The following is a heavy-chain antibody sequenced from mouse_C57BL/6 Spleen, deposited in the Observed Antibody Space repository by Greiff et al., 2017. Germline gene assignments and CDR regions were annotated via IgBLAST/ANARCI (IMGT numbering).Heavy chain of an antibody. V-gene: IGHV1-15*01. CDR3: TTFYDYVAWFVY. Sequence: VQLQQSGAELVRPGASVTLSCKASGYTFTDYEMHWVKQTPVHGLEWIGAIDPETGGTAYNQKFKGKAILTADKSSSTAYMELRSLTSEDSAVYYGTTFYDYVAWFVYWGQGTLVTVSA. D-gene: IGHD2-4*01. CDR1: GYTFTDYE. J-gene: IGHJ3*01. CDR2: IDPETGGT.